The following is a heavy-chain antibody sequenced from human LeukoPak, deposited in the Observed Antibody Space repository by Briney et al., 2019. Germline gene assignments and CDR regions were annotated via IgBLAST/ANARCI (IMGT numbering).Heavy chain of an antibody. CDR2: IYHSGST. D-gene: IGHD6-19*01. CDR1: GGSISSSNW. CDR3: ARGNIAVAGLFDY. Sequence: SETLSPTCAVSGGSISSSNWWSWVRQPPGKGLEWIGEIYHSGSTNYNPSLKSRVTISVDKSKNQFSLRLTSVAAADTAVYYCARGNIAVAGLFDYWGQGTLVTVSS. V-gene: IGHV4-4*02. J-gene: IGHJ4*02.